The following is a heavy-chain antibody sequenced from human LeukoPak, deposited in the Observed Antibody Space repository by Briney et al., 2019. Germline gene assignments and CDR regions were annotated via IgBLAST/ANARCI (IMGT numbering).Heavy chain of an antibody. Sequence: GGSLRLSCAASGFTFSNYAVHWVRQAPGKGLEWVAAISYDGSNKYYADSVKGRFTVSRDNAKSLLYLQMNNLRAEDTAVYYCARGEYYYDSSDYYWDWGQGTLVTVS. V-gene: IGHV3-30-3*01. D-gene: IGHD3-22*01. CDR2: ISYDGSNK. J-gene: IGHJ4*02. CDR1: GFTFSNYA. CDR3: ARGEYYYDSSDYYWD.